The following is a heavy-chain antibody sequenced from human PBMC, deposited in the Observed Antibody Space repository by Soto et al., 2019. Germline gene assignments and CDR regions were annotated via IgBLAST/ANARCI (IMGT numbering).Heavy chain of an antibody. D-gene: IGHD6-13*01. Sequence: PGRSLRLSCAASGFTFSSYNMNWVRQAPGKGLEWVSSISSSSSYIYYADSVKGRFTISRDNAKNSLYLQMNSLRAEDTAVYYCARAKSSSWYEFYYYGMDVWRQGTTVTVSS. CDR2: ISSSSSYI. CDR1: GFTFSSYN. CDR3: ARAKSSSWYEFYYYGMDV. J-gene: IGHJ6*02. V-gene: IGHV3-21*01.